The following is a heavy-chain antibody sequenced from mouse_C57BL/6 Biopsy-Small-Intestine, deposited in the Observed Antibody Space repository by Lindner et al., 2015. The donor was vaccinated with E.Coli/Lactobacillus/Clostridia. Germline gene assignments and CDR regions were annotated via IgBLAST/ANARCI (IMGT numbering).Heavy chain of an antibody. CDR1: ATHSLGYW. V-gene: IGHV1-9*01. CDR3: ARLNSNYFDY. Sequence: VQLQESGAELMKAWGLSESFPARLLATHSLGYWIEWVKQRPGHGLEWIGEILPGSGSTNYNEKFKGKATFTADTSSNTAYMQLSSLTTEDSAIYYCARLNSNYFDYWGQGTTLTVSS. J-gene: IGHJ2*01. CDR2: ILPGSGST. D-gene: IGHD2-5*01.